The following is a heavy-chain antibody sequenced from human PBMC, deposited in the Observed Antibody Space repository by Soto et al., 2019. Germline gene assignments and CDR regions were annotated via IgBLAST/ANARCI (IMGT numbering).Heavy chain of an antibody. CDR1: GYTFTSYG. CDR2: ISAYNGNT. D-gene: IGHD6-19*01. Sequence: ASVKVSCKASGYTFTSYGISWVRQAPGQGLEWMGWISAYNGNTNYAQKLQGRVTMTTDTSTSTAYMELRSLRSDDTAVYYCARDVAVAGNGIYYYYGMDVWGQGTTVTAP. CDR3: ARDVAVAGNGIYYYYGMDV. J-gene: IGHJ6*02. V-gene: IGHV1-18*01.